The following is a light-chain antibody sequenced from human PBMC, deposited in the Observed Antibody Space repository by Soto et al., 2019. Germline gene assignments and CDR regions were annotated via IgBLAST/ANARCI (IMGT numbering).Light chain of an antibody. CDR1: QSVSNY. V-gene: IGKV1-39*01. J-gene: IGKJ4*01. CDR2: VAS. CDR3: QQGSTYPT. Sequence: IQMTQSPSSLSASVGDKVTITCRAGQSVSNYVNWYQHKPGKPPNLLIYVASSLQSGVPSRFSGSGAGTDFALTISSLQPEDVATYYWQQGSTYPTFGGGTKVEIK.